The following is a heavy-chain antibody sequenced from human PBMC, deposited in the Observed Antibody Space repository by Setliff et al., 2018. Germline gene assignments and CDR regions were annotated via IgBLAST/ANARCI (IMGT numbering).Heavy chain of an antibody. CDR2: IFYDGTT. CDR1: GGSINNGDNGDLY. Sequence: PSETLSLTCTVSGGSINNGDNGDLYWGWIRQPPGKGPEWLGTIFYDGTTHYNPSLKSRVTISVDTTKNQFSLKLTSVTAADTAVYYCARNPASLQYSFDHWGRGTLVTGSS. D-gene: IGHD1-1*01. V-gene: IGHV4-39*07. CDR3: ARNPASLQYSFDH. J-gene: IGHJ2*01.